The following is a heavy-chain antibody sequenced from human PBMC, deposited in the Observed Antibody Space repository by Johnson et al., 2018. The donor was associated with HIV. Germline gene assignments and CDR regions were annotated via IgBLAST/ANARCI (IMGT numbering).Heavy chain of an antibody. CDR3: ARRGGTGYSEPIDF. D-gene: IGHD2-15*01. V-gene: IGHV3-11*04. CDR2: ISSSGGSGM. CDR1: GFTFSNYA. J-gene: IGHJ3*01. Sequence: QVQLVESGGGLVKPGGSLRLSCAASGFTFSNYAMTWVRQVAGKGLEWVSAISSSGGSGMNYADSVKGRFTVSRDNAKKSLYLQMDSLRVDDTAIYYCARRGGTGYSEPIDFWGQGTMVTVSS.